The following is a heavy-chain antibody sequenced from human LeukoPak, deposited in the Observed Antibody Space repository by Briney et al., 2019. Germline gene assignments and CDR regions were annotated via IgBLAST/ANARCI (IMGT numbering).Heavy chain of an antibody. Sequence: PGGSLRLSCAASGFTLSSYAMHWVRQAPGKGLEWVAVISYDGSNKHYADSVKGRFTISRDNSKNTLYLQMNSLRAEDTAVYYCARGSQDYWGYFDYWGQGTLVTVSS. CDR2: ISYDGSNK. D-gene: IGHD7-27*01. V-gene: IGHV3-30-3*01. J-gene: IGHJ4*02. CDR3: ARGSQDYWGYFDY. CDR1: GFTLSSYA.